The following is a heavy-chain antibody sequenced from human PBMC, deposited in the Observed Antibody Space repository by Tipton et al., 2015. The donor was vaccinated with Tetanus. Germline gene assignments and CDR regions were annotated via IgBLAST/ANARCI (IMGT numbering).Heavy chain of an antibody. CDR3: ASGGSGSYPLGHWFDP. CDR2: INSDGSST. V-gene: IGHV3-74*01. Sequence: SLRLSCAASGFTFSSYRMHWVRQAPGKGLVWVSRINSDGSSTSYADSVKGRFTISRDNAKNTLYLQMNSLRAEDTAVYYCASGGSGSYPLGHWFDPWGQGTLVTVSS. CDR1: GFTFSSYR. J-gene: IGHJ5*02. D-gene: IGHD1-26*01.